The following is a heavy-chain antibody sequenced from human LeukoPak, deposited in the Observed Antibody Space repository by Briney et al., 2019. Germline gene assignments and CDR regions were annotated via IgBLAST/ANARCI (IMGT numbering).Heavy chain of an antibody. CDR3: AREIGAMAAAAGTFDY. Sequence: GGSLRLSCAASGFTFSSYEMNWVRQAPGKGLEWVSYISSSGSTIYYADSVKGRFTISRDNAKNSLYLQMNSLGAEDTAVYYCAREIGAMAAAAGTFDYWGQGTLVTVSS. J-gene: IGHJ4*02. V-gene: IGHV3-48*03. CDR1: GFTFSSYE. D-gene: IGHD6-13*01. CDR2: ISSSGSTI.